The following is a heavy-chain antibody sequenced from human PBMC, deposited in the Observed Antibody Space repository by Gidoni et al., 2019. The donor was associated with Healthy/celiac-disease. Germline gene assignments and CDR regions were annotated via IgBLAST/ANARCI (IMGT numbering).Heavy chain of an antibody. D-gene: IGHD6-19*01. CDR2: VKPNNGGT. CDR1: GYTFTGYY. Sequence: QVQLVQSGAEVKKPGASVKVSCKASGYTFTGYYIHWVRQAPGQGPAWMGWVKPNNGGTNYAQKFQGRVTLTRDTSISTAYMDLSRLRSDDTALYYCARDFAGITMAGTVFDYWGQGTLVTVSS. CDR3: ARDFAGITMAGTVFDY. J-gene: IGHJ4*02. V-gene: IGHV1-2*02.